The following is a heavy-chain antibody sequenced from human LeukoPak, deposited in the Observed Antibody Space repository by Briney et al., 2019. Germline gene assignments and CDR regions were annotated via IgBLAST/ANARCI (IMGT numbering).Heavy chain of an antibody. CDR3: GRVRPGYADY. V-gene: IGHV3-7*01. J-gene: IGHJ4*02. Sequence: PGGSLRLSCAASGFTFSTYWMTWVRQAPGEGLEWGASISSDGSGKYYMDSVKGRFTISRDNAKNSLFLLMNSLRAEDTAVHYCGRVRPGYADYWGQGTLVTVSS. CDR1: GFTFSTYW. D-gene: IGHD5-18*01. CDR2: ISSDGSGK.